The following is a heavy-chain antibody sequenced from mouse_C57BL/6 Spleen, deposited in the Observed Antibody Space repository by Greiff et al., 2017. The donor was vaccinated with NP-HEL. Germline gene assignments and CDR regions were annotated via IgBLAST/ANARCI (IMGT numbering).Heavy chain of an antibody. CDR1: GFNIKDYY. CDR3: TTWGTTVVGYFDY. D-gene: IGHD1-1*01. V-gene: IGHV14-1*01. J-gene: IGHJ2*01. CDR2: IDPEDGDT. Sequence: EVQLQQSGAELVRPGASVKLSCTASGFNIKDYYMHWVKQRPEQGLEWIGRIDPEDGDTEYAPKFQGKATMTADTSSNTAYLQLSSLTSEDTAVYYCTTWGTTVVGYFDYWGQGTTLTVSS.